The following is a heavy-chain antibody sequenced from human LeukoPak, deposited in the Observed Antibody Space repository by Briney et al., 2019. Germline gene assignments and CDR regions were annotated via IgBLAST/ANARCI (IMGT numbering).Heavy chain of an antibody. V-gene: IGHV3-7*01. CDR2: IKQDGSEK. CDR1: GFTFSSYW. J-gene: IGHJ4*02. CDR3: ARLSYDSSGYYNY. D-gene: IGHD3-22*01. Sequence: GGSLRLSCAASGFTFSSYWMSWVRQAPGKGLEWVANIKQDGSEKYYVDSVKGRFTISRGNAKNSLYLQMNSLRAEDTAVYYCARLSYDSSGYYNYWGQGTLVTVSS.